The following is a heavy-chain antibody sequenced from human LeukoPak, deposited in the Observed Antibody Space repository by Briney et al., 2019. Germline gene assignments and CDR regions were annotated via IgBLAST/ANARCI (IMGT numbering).Heavy chain of an antibody. V-gene: IGHV1-2*02. J-gene: IGHJ4*02. D-gene: IGHD2-2*01. Sequence: ASVKVSCKASGYTFTGYYMHWVRQAPGQGLEWMGWINPNSGGTNYAQKFQGRVTMTRDTSISTAYMELSRLRSDDTAVYYCVRARRYCSSTSCYVTAPGDYWGQGTLVTVSS. CDR1: GYTFTGYY. CDR3: VRARRYCSSTSCYVTAPGDY. CDR2: INPNSGGT.